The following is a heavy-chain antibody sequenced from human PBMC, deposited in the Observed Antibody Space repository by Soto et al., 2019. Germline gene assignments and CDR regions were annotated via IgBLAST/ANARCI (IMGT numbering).Heavy chain of an antibody. CDR2: IYYSGST. J-gene: IGHJ6*02. Sequence: SETLSLTCTVSGGSVNSGGYHWSWIRQHPGKGLEWIGAIYYSGSTYYNPSLKSRVTISIDTSTNHFSLHLSALTAVDTAVYYCARAPIPNWNYYGMDVWGQGTTVTVSS. D-gene: IGHD1-1*01. V-gene: IGHV4-31*03. CDR1: GGSVNSGGYH. CDR3: ARAPIPNWNYYGMDV.